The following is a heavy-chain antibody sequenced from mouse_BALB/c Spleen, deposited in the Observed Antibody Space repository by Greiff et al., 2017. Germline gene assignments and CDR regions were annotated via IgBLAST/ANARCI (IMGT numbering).Heavy chain of an antibody. Sequence: QVQLKQSGAELARPGASVKLSCKASGYTFTDYYINWVKQRTGQGLEWIGEIYPGSGNTYYNEKFKGKATLTADKSSSTAYMQLSSLTSEDSAVYFCARGDYWGQGTSVTVSS. J-gene: IGHJ4*01. CDR1: GYTFTDYY. CDR3: ARGDY. CDR2: IYPGSGNT. V-gene: IGHV1-77*01.